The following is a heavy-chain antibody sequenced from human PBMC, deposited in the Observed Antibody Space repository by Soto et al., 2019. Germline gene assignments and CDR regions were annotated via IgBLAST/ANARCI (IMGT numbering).Heavy chain of an antibody. V-gene: IGHV3-30*18. CDR1: GITFSSYC. CDR3: AKLSWQQLVPGDY. D-gene: IGHD6-13*01. J-gene: IGHJ4*02. Sequence: SLIVSWASSGITFSSYCMHWVLQAPGKGLEWVAVISYDGSNKYYADSVKGRFTISRDNSKNTLYLQMNSLRAEDTAVYYCAKLSWQQLVPGDYWGQGTLVTVSS. CDR2: ISYDGSNK.